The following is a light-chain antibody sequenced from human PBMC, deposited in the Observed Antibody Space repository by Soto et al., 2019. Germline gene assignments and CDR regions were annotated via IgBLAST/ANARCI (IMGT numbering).Light chain of an antibody. J-gene: IGLJ1*01. CDR1: SSDVGGYNY. Sequence: QSALTQPASVSGTPGQSITISCTGTSSDVGGYNYVSWYQHHPGKAPKLMIYEVSNRPSGVSNRFSGSKSGNTASLTISGLQSEDEADYFCSSYGSTRTRYVFGTGTKVTVL. V-gene: IGLV2-14*01. CDR2: EVS. CDR3: SSYGSTRTRYV.